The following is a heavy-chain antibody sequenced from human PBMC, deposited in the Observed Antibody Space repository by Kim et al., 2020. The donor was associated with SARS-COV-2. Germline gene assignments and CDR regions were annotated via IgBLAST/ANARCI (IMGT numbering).Heavy chain of an antibody. D-gene: IGHD3-22*01. J-gene: IGHJ4*02. Sequence: YADTVKGRVTIPSDNAKNTLYLQMNSLRAEDTAVYYCAKGRSSGYYLGYWGQGTLVTVSS. V-gene: IGHV3-23*01. CDR3: AKGRSSGYYLGY.